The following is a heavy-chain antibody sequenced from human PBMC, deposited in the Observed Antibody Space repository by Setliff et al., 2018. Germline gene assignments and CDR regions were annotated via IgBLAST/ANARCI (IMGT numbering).Heavy chain of an antibody. CDR1: GGSISSSSYY. CDR3: ARDRRIVGARHAFDI. J-gene: IGHJ3*02. D-gene: IGHD1-26*01. Sequence: SSETLSLTCTVSGGSISSSSYYWGWIRQPPGKGLEWIGSIYYSGSTYYNPSLKSRVTISVDTSKNQFSLKLSSVTAADTAVYYCARDRRIVGARHAFDIWGRGTMVTVSS. CDR2: IYYSGST. V-gene: IGHV4-39*07.